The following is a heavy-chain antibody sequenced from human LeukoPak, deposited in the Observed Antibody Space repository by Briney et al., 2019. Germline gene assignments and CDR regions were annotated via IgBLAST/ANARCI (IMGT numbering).Heavy chain of an antibody. V-gene: IGHV3-23*01. CDR3: AKCIVATNYYYYYMDV. CDR2: ISGSGGST. CDR1: GFTFSSYA. J-gene: IGHJ6*03. D-gene: IGHD5-12*01. Sequence: GGSLRLSCAASGFTFSSYAMTWVRQAPGKGLEWVSAISGSGGSTYYADSVKGRFTISRDNSKNTLYLQMNSLRAEDAAVYYCAKCIVATNYYYYYMDVWGKGTTVTVSS.